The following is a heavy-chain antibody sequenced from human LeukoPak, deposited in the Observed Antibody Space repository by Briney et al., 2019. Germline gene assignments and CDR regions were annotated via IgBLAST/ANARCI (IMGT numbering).Heavy chain of an antibody. CDR3: ARGALVVVPAANNWFDP. Sequence: GASVKVSCKASGGTFSSYAISWVRQAPGQGLEWMGGIIPIFGTANYAQKFQGRVTITADESTSTAYMELSSLRSEDTAVYYCARGALVVVPAANNWFDPWGQGTLVTVSS. D-gene: IGHD2-2*01. V-gene: IGHV1-69*13. CDR1: GGTFSSYA. J-gene: IGHJ5*02. CDR2: IIPIFGTA.